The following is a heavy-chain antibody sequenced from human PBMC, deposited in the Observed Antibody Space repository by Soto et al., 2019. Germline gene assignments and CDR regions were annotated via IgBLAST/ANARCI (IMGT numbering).Heavy chain of an antibody. J-gene: IGHJ4*02. CDR2: TNSDGSST. CDR1: GFTFSSYW. CDR3: ARGYRGSYGNDY. Sequence: EVQLVESGGGLVQPGGSLRLSCAASGFTFSSYWMHWVRQAPGKGLVWVSRTNSDGSSTNYADSVKGRFTISRDNAKNTLYLQMNSLSAEDTAVYFCARGYRGSYGNDYWGQGTLVTVSS. V-gene: IGHV3-74*01. D-gene: IGHD1-26*01.